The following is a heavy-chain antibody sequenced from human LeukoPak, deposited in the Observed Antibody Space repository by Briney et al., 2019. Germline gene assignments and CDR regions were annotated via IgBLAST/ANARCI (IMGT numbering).Heavy chain of an antibody. CDR1: GFTFTTYA. CDR3: ASDFWSGYYTPMGVNY. V-gene: IGHV3-74*01. Sequence: GGSLRLSCGASGFTFTTYAMTWVRQAPGKGLVWVSRINSDGNSTSYADSVKGRFTISRDNAKNTLYLQMNSLRAEDTAVYYCASDFWSGYYTPMGVNYWGQGTLVTVSS. D-gene: IGHD3-3*01. CDR2: INSDGNST. J-gene: IGHJ4*02.